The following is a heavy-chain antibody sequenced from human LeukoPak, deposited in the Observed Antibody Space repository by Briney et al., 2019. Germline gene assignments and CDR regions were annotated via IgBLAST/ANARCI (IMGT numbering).Heavy chain of an antibody. CDR2: ISAYNGNT. CDR3: ARDPNSSGWYASYYYYYMDV. CDR1: GYTFTSYG. J-gene: IGHJ6*03. Sequence: ASVKVSCKASGYTFTSYGISWVRQAPGQGLEWMGWISAYNGNTNYAQKLQGRVTMTTDTSTSTAYMELRSLRSDDTAVYYCARDPNSSGWYASYYYYYMDVWGKGTTVTVSS. D-gene: IGHD6-19*01. V-gene: IGHV1-18*01.